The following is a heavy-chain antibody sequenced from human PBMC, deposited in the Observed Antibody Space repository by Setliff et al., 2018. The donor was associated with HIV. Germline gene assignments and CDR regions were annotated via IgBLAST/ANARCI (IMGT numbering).Heavy chain of an antibody. J-gene: IGHJ4*02. CDR3: ARDRYYLDSSGLANY. CDR2: INPSGGTT. V-gene: IGHV1-46*01. D-gene: IGHD3-22*01. CDR1: GYTFTSCY. Sequence: ASVKVSCKASGYTFTSCYMHWVRQAPGQGLEWMGIINPSGGTTSYAQKFQGRVTMTRDTSISTAYMELSRLRSDDTAVYYCARDRYYLDSSGLANYWGQGTLVTV.